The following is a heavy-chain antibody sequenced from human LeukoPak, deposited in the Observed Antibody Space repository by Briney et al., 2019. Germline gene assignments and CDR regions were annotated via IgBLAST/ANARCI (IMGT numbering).Heavy chain of an antibody. Sequence: ASVKVSCKASGYTFTGYYMHWVRQAPGQGLEWMGIINPSGGSTSYAQKFQGRVTMTRDTSTSTVYMELSSLRSEDTAVYYCARLAMVRDDAFDIWGQGTMVTVSS. D-gene: IGHD3-10*01. J-gene: IGHJ3*02. CDR2: INPSGGST. V-gene: IGHV1-46*01. CDR3: ARLAMVRDDAFDI. CDR1: GYTFTGYY.